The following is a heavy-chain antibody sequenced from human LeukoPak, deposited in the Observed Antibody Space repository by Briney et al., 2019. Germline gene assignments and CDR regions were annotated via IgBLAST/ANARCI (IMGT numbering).Heavy chain of an antibody. D-gene: IGHD3-3*01. CDR2: IYDSGTT. Sequence: SETLSLTCTVSGGSISNGGYYWSWIRQHPGKGLEWIGYIYDSGTTYYNPALQSRVTISVDTSKNQFSLKLSSVTAADTAVYYCARGGNFLYYWGQGTLVTVSS. CDR1: GGSISNGGYY. CDR3: ARGGNFLYY. V-gene: IGHV4-31*03. J-gene: IGHJ4*02.